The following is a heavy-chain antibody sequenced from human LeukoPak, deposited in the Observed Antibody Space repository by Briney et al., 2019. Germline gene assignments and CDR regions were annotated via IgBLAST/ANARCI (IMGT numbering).Heavy chain of an antibody. D-gene: IGHD6-13*01. CDR3: ARALIAAAGIDY. Sequence: GSLRLSCAASGFTFSSYAMHWVRQAPGKGLEWIGYIYYSGSTNYNPSLKSRVTISVDTSKNQFSLKLSSVTAADTAVYYCARALIAAAGIDYWGQGTLVTVSS. V-gene: IGHV4-59*01. CDR2: IYYSGST. J-gene: IGHJ4*02. CDR1: GFTFSSYA.